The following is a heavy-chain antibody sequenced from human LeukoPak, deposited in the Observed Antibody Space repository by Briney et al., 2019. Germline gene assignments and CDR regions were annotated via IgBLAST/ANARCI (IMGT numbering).Heavy chain of an antibody. Sequence: QPGGSLRLSCAASGFTFSSYGMHWVRQAPGKGREWGAVIWYDGSNKYYADSVKGRFTISRDNSKTTLYLQMNSLRAEDTAVYYCARDTVLAVAGTQGAFDIWGQGTMVTVSS. D-gene: IGHD6-19*01. V-gene: IGHV3-33*01. CDR3: ARDTVLAVAGTQGAFDI. CDR2: IWYDGSNK. CDR1: GFTFSSYG. J-gene: IGHJ3*02.